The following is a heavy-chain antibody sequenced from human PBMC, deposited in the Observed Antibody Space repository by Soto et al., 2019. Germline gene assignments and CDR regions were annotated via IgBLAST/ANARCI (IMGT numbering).Heavy chain of an antibody. Sequence: GESLKISCEGSGYSFTSYWIGWARQMSGKGLEWMGIINPGDSDTRYSPSFQGQVTISADKSISTAFLQWSSLKASDTAMYYCARLVYAYNYMDVWGKGTTVTVSS. CDR2: INPGDSDT. V-gene: IGHV5-51*01. CDR1: GYSFTSYW. CDR3: ARLVYAYNYMDV. D-gene: IGHD2-8*01. J-gene: IGHJ6*03.